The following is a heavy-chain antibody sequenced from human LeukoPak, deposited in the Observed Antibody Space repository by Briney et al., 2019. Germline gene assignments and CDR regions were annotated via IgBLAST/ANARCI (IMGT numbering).Heavy chain of an antibody. CDR2: IYHSGST. D-gene: IGHD2-2*01. CDR3: ARLGRCSSTSCFDP. Sequence: PSETLSLTCAVSGYSISRGYYWGWIRQPPGKGLEWIGSIYHSGSTYYNPSLKSRVTISVDTSKNQFSLKLSSVTAADTAVYYCARLGRCSSTSCFDPWGQGTLVTVSS. J-gene: IGHJ5*02. CDR1: GYSISRGYY. V-gene: IGHV4-38-2*01.